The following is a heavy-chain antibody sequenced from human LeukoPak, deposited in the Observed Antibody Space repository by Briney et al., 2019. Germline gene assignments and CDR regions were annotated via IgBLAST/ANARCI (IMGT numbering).Heavy chain of an antibody. D-gene: IGHD3-22*01. V-gene: IGHV1-69*05. Sequence: SVKVSCKASRGTFSSYAIRWVRQAPGQGLGWMGGIIPIFGTANYAQKFQGRVTITTDESTSTAYMELSSLRSEDTAVSDCARGGSDYYDSSGYYSHFDYWGQGTMVTVSS. J-gene: IGHJ4*02. CDR1: RGTFSSYA. CDR2: IIPIFGTA. CDR3: ARGGSDYYDSSGYYSHFDY.